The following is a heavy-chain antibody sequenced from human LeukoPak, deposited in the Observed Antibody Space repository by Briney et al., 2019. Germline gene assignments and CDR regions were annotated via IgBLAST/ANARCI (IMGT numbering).Heavy chain of an antibody. V-gene: IGHV1-69*13. Sequence: ASVKVSCKASGYTFTSYAMNWVRQAPGQGLEWMGGIIPIFGTANYAQKFQGRVTITADESTSTAYMELSSLRSEDTAVYYCARDMGSGKKDHDAFDIWGQGTMVTVSS. CDR3: ARDMGSGKKDHDAFDI. D-gene: IGHD1-26*01. J-gene: IGHJ3*02. CDR2: IIPIFGTA. CDR1: GYTFTSYA.